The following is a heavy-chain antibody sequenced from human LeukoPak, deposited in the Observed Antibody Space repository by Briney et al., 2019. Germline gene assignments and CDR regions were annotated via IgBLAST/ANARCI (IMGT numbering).Heavy chain of an antibody. J-gene: IGHJ5*02. CDR3: ARDYGITIFGVVIVGGNWFDP. D-gene: IGHD3-3*01. CDR2: INPNSGGT. Sequence: ASVKVSCKASGYTFTGYYMHWVRQAPGQGLEWMGWINPNSGGTNYAQKFQGRVTMTRDTSISTAYMELSRLRSDDTAVYYCARDYGITIFGVVIVGGNWFDPWGQGTLVTVSS. V-gene: IGHV1-2*02. CDR1: GYTFTGYY.